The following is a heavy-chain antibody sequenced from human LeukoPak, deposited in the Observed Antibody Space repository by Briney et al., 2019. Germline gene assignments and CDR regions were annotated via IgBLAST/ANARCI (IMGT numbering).Heavy chain of an antibody. Sequence: SVKVSCKASGGTFSSCAISWVRQAPGQGLEWMGGIIPIFGTANYAQKFQGRVTITADESTSTAYMELSSLRSEDTAVYYCARAGSSGYFRFDYWGQGTLVTVSS. J-gene: IGHJ4*02. CDR2: IIPIFGTA. D-gene: IGHD3-22*01. V-gene: IGHV1-69*01. CDR3: ARAGSSGYFRFDY. CDR1: GGTFSSCA.